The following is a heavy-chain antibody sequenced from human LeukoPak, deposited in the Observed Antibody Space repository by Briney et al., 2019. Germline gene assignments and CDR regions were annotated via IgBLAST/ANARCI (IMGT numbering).Heavy chain of an antibody. CDR1: GGSFSDYY. CDR2: IKHSGST. Sequence: SETLSLTCAVYGGSFSDYYWSWIRQPPGQGLEWIGEIKHSGSTNYNPSLKSRVTISVDTSKNQFSLKLSSVTAADTAVYYCARGTVVPAAIGRDWFDPWGQGTLVTVSP. D-gene: IGHD2-2*02. CDR3: ARGTVVPAAIGRDWFDP. J-gene: IGHJ5*02. V-gene: IGHV4-34*01.